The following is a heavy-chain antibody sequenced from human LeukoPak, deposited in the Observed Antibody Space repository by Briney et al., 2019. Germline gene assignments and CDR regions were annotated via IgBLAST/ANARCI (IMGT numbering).Heavy chain of an antibody. J-gene: IGHJ3*02. CDR2: IYYSGST. Sequence: SETLSLTCTVSGGSTSSSSYYWGWIRQPPGKGLEWIGSIYYSGSTYYNPSLKSRVTISVDTSKNQFSLKLSSVTAADTAVYYCARLVAGAFDIWGQGTMVTVSS. CDR3: ARLVAGAFDI. CDR1: GGSTSSSSYY. D-gene: IGHD2-2*01. V-gene: IGHV4-39*01.